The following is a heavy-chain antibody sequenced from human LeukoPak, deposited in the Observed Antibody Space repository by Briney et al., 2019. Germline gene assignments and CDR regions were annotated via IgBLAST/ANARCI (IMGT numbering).Heavy chain of an antibody. Sequence: GGSLRLSCAASGFTFDDYGMSWVRQAPGKGLEWVSGINWNGGSTGYADSGKGRFTVSRDNAKNSLYLQMNSLRAEDTALYYCARSYYSVYYMDVWGKGATVTVSS. CDR2: INWNGGST. V-gene: IGHV3-20*04. D-gene: IGHD3-10*01. J-gene: IGHJ6*03. CDR1: GFTFDDYG. CDR3: ARSYYSVYYMDV.